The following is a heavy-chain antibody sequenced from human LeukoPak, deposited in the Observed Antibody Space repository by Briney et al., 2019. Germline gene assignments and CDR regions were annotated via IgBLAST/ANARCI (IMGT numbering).Heavy chain of an antibody. J-gene: IGHJ4*02. V-gene: IGHV1-69*13. CDR3: ARIVGATTDY. Sequence: EASVKVSCKASGGTFSSYAISWVRQAPGQGLEWMGGIIPIFGTANYAQKFQGRVTITADESTSTAYMELSSLRSEDTAVYYCARIVGATTDYWGQGTLVTVSS. CDR2: IIPIFGTA. D-gene: IGHD1-26*01. CDR1: GGTFSSYA.